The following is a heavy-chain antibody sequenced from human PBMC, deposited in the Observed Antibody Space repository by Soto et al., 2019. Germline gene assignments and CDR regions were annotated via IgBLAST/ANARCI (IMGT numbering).Heavy chain of an antibody. CDR2: INAGNGTT. CDR3: ARGGSLYWYFDL. V-gene: IGHV1-3*01. CDR1: GYTFTSYA. Sequence: QVKLVQSGAEVKKPGASVKVSCQASGYTFTSYAMHWVRQAPGQRREWMGWINAGNGTTKDSKKFKGRVTITRDTSASTAYMELSSLRSEDTAVYYCARGGSLYWYFDLWGRGTLVTVSS. D-gene: IGHD1-26*01. J-gene: IGHJ2*01.